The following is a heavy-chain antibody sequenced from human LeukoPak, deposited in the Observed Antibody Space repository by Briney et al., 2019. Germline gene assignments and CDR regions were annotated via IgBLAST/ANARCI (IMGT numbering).Heavy chain of an antibody. J-gene: IGHJ4*02. Sequence: GGSLRLSCAASGFTFDDYGMSWVRQAPGKGLEWVSGINWNGGSTGYADSVKGRFTISRDNAKNSLYLQMNSLRAEDTAVYYCAKATLRFLEWLFFDYWGQGTLVTVSS. V-gene: IGHV3-20*04. D-gene: IGHD3-3*01. CDR2: INWNGGST. CDR3: AKATLRFLEWLFFDY. CDR1: GFTFDDYG.